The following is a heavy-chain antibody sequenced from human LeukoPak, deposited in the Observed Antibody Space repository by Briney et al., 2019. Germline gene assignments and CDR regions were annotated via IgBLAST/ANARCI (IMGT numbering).Heavy chain of an antibody. Sequence: SETLSLTCTVSGGSISSGGYYWSWIRQHPGKGLEWIGYIYYSGSTYYNPSLKSRVTISADTSKNQFSLKLSSVTAADTAVYYCARKTYSGSYYFDYWGQGTLVTVSP. CDR2: IYYSGST. D-gene: IGHD1-26*01. V-gene: IGHV4-31*03. J-gene: IGHJ4*02. CDR1: GGSISSGGYY. CDR3: ARKTYSGSYYFDY.